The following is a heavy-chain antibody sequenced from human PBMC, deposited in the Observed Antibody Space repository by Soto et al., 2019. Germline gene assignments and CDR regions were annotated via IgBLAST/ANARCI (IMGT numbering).Heavy chain of an antibody. CDR2: ISYDGSNK. J-gene: IGHJ6*02. V-gene: IGHV3-30-3*01. D-gene: IGHD6-6*01. CDR3: AREYSSSATHHKFYYYYYYGMDV. Sequence: QVQLVESGGGVVQPGRSLRLSCAASGFTFSSYAMHWVRQAPGKGLEWVAVISYDGSNKYYAYSVKGRFTISRDNSKNTLYLQMNSLRAEDTAVYYCAREYSSSATHHKFYYYYYYGMDVWGQGTTVTVSS. CDR1: GFTFSSYA.